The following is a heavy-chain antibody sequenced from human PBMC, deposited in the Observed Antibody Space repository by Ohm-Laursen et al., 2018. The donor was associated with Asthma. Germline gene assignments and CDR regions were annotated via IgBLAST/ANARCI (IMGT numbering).Heavy chain of an antibody. D-gene: IGHD3-16*01. V-gene: IGHV1-69*10. Sequence: SVKVSCKASGGTFSSYAISWVRQAPGQGLEWMGGIIPIFGIANYAQKFQGRVTITADKSTSTAYMELSSLRSEDTAVYYCAREGDYYYYGMDVWGQGTTVTVSS. CDR2: IIPIFGIA. CDR1: GGTFSSYA. J-gene: IGHJ6*02. CDR3: AREGDYYYYGMDV.